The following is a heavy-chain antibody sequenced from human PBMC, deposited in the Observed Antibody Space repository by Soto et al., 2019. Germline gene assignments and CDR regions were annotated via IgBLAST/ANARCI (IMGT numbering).Heavy chain of an antibody. D-gene: IGHD6-19*01. V-gene: IGHV4-34*01. CDR2: INHSGST. CDR3: ARVGSSGCDY. Sequence: SETLSLTCAVYGGSFGGYYWSWIRQPPGKGLEWIGEINHSGSTNYNPSLKSRVTISVDTSKNQFSLKLSSVTAADTAVYYCARVGSSGCDYWGQGTMVTVSS. J-gene: IGHJ4*02. CDR1: GGSFGGYY.